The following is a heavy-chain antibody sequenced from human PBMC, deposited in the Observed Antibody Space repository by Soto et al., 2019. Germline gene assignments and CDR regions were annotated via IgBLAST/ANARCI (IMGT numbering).Heavy chain of an antibody. CDR1: CGSISGHY. CDR2: IFYSGST. D-gene: IGHD6-19*01. Sequence: PSETLSLTCSVSCGSISGHYWTWIRQSPGKGLEWIGYIFYSGSTNYNPSLKSRVTISVDTSKNQFSLKMSSVTAADTAVYYCARVGSSGWSPDYWGRGTLVTVS. J-gene: IGHJ4*02. CDR3: ARVGSSGWSPDY. V-gene: IGHV4-59*11.